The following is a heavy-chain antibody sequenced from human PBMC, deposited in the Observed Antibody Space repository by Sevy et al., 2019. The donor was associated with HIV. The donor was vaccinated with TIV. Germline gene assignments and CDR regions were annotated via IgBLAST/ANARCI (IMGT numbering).Heavy chain of an antibody. J-gene: IGHJ6*02. CDR1: GFSLSTARVG. CDR2: IYWDEDK. Sequence: SGPTLVNPTQTLTLTCTFSGFSLSTARVGVGRSRQPPGKAMECLAVIYWDEDKRYMTSLRSRLTINKDTSKNQVVLTMTNMDPVDTATHDCVDSRMRGDGMDDWGQGTTVTVSS. V-gene: IGHV2-5*02. CDR3: VDSRMRGDGMDD.